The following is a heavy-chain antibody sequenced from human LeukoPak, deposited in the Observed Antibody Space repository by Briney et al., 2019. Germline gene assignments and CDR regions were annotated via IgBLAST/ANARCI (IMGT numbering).Heavy chain of an antibody. CDR3: ARRSGGSCYSFSCDWFDP. V-gene: IGHV1-8*02. D-gene: IGHD2-15*01. Sequence: ASVKVSCKASGYTFTSYYMHWVRQAPGQGLEWMGWMNPNSGNTGYAQKFQGRVTMTRNTSISTAYMELSSLRSEDTAVYYCARRSGGSCYSFSCDWFDPWGQGTLVTVSS. CDR2: MNPNSGNT. CDR1: GYTFTSYY. J-gene: IGHJ5*02.